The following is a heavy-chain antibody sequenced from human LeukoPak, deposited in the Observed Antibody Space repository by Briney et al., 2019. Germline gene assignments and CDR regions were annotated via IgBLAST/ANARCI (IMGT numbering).Heavy chain of an antibody. J-gene: IGHJ6*03. CDR1: GYSLTNGYY. D-gene: IGHD2-15*01. Sequence: SETLSLTCSVSGYSLTNGYYWGWLRQPPGEGLEWIGSVYHSGTTYYNPTLKGRVTISVDTSRNQFSLNLNSVTASDTAVYYCARIYCSGGSCYRPLTYYFYYYMDVWGKGTTVTVSS. CDR3: ARIYCSGGSCYRPLTYYFYYYMDV. CDR2: VYHSGTT. V-gene: IGHV4-38-2*02.